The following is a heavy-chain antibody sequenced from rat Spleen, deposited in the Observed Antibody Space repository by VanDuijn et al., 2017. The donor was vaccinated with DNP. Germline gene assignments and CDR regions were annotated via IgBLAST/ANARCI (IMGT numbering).Heavy chain of an antibody. CDR2: INKDSSTR. D-gene: IGHD4-3*01. Sequence: EVKLVESGGGLVQPGRSLKLSCAASGFNFNEYWMGWVRQAPGKGLEWIGEINKDSSTRKYIPSLKNKITVSRDNAQNTLYLQMSKLGSEDTAIYYCVREEFGVDYWGQGVMVTVSS. V-gene: IGHV4-2*01. CDR3: VREEFGVDY. CDR1: GFNFNEYW. J-gene: IGHJ2*01.